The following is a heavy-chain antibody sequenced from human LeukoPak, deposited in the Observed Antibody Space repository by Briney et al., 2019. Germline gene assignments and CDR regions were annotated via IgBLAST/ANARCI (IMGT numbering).Heavy chain of an antibody. CDR2: ISSSGSSI. CDR3: AKVTSAIAAAGTGDY. Sequence: PGGSLRLSCAASGFTFSSYAMNWVRQAPGKGLEWISFISSSGSSIYYAESVKGRFTISRDNSKNTLYLQMNSLRAEDTAVYYCAKVTSAIAAAGTGDYWGQGTLVTVSS. CDR1: GFTFSSYA. V-gene: IGHV3-48*03. J-gene: IGHJ4*02. D-gene: IGHD6-13*01.